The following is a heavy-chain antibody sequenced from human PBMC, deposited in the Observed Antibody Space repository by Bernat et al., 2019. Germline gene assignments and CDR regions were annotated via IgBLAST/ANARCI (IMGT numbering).Heavy chain of an antibody. D-gene: IGHD4-17*01. V-gene: IGHV4-39*01. CDR3: ARQDGDYVALFDY. J-gene: IGHJ4*02. Sequence: QLQLQESGPGLVKPSETLSLTCTVSGGSISSSSYYWGWIRQPPGKGLEWMGSIYYSGSTYYNPSLKSRVTISVDTSKNQFSLKLSSVTAADTAVYYCARQDGDYVALFDYWGQGTLVTVSS. CDR2: IYYSGST. CDR1: GGSISSSSYY.